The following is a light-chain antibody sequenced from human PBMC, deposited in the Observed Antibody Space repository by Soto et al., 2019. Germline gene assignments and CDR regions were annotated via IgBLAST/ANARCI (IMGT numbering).Light chain of an antibody. CDR1: QSVSSNY. V-gene: IGKV3-20*01. J-gene: IGKJ3*01. CDR2: GAS. CDR3: PQYGSSPFT. Sequence: EIVLTQSPGTLALSPGERATLSCRTSQSVSSNYLTWYQQKPGQAPRLLIHGASSRATGIPDRFSGSGSGTDFTLTISRLEPEDFAVYYCPQYGSSPFTFGPGTKVDIK.